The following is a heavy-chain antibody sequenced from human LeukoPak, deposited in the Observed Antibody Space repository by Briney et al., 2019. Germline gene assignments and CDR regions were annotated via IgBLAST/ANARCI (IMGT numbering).Heavy chain of an antibody. CDR1: GYTFTTHY. D-gene: IGHD5-24*01. V-gene: IGHV1-46*01. CDR2: IIPNDGST. CDR3: ATDRRGGLRDGYNS. Sequence: ASVKVSCKASGYTFTTHYMHWVRQAPGQGLEWMGVIIPNDGSTTYAQKFQGRVTKTRDMSTSTVYMELSSLRSEDTAVYYCATDRRGGLRDGYNSWGQGTLVTVSS. J-gene: IGHJ4*02.